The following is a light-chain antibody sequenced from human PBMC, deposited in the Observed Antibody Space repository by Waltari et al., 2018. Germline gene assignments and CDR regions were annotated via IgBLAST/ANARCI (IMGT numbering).Light chain of an antibody. CDR3: QQGVILPLT. CDR2: DTS. V-gene: IGKV3-11*01. J-gene: IGKJ4*01. CDR1: ESVSNY. Sequence: EIVLTQSPVTLSLAAGERATLSCRASESVSNYLAWYQQKPCQSPRLLIYDTSKRATGIPGRFSGSGYGTDFTLTINNLEAEDFALYYCQQGVILPLTFGGGTKVEIK.